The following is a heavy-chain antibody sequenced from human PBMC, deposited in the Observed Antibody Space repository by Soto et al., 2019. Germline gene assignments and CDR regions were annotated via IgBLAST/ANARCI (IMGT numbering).Heavy chain of an antibody. CDR2: ISWNSGSI. Sequence: GGSPRLSCAASGFTFDDYGMHWVRQAPGKGLEWVSGISWNSGSIGYADSVKGRFIISRDNAKNSLYLQMNNLRPEDTAFYFCAKVSTTHTFGPLDPWGQGTLVTVS. CDR3: AKVSTTHTFGPLDP. CDR1: GFTFDDYG. V-gene: IGHV3-9*01. D-gene: IGHD1-1*01. J-gene: IGHJ5*02.